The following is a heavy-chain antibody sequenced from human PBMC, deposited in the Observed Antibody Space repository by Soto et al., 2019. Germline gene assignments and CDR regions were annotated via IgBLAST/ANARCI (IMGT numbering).Heavy chain of an antibody. CDR3: AKGTSRTTTVSWFDP. V-gene: IGHV3-23*01. CDR2: ITGSGGST. Sequence: GGSLRLSCAASGFTFSSYAMSWVRQAPGKGLEWVSAITGSGGSTYYADSVKGRFTISRDNSKNTLYLQMNSLRAEDTAVYYCAKGTSRTTTVSWFDPWGQGTLVTVS. D-gene: IGHD4-4*01. J-gene: IGHJ5*02. CDR1: GFTFSSYA.